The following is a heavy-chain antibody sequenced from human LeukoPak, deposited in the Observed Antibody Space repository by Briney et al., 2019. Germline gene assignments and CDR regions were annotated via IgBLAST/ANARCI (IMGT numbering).Heavy chain of an antibody. V-gene: IGHV4-59*01. CDR1: GGSISSYY. J-gene: IGHJ5*02. CDR2: IYYSGST. Sequence: SETLSLTCTVSGGSISSYYWSWIRQPPGKGLEWIGYIYYSGSTNYNPSLKSRVTISVDTSENQFSLKLSSVTAADTAVYYCARGYSSSPINWFDPWGQGTLVTVSS. D-gene: IGHD6-6*01. CDR3: ARGYSSSPINWFDP.